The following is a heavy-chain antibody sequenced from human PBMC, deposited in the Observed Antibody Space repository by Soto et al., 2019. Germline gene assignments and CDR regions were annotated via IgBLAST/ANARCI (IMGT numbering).Heavy chain of an antibody. D-gene: IGHD1-1*01. Sequence: QVQLVQSGAEVKKPGASVKVSCKASGSTFTNYGFSWVRQAPGQELEWVGWISANNGDTHYAQKLQGRVTLTTDTSTGTVYMELRSLRSDDTAVYYCARKPTGQPFDYWGQGALVSVSS. CDR3: ARKPTGQPFDY. J-gene: IGHJ4*02. CDR2: ISANNGDT. V-gene: IGHV1-18*01. CDR1: GSTFTNYG.